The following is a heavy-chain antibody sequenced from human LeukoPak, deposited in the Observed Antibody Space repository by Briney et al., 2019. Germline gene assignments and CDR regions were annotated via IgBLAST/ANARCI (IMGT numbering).Heavy chain of an antibody. CDR3: ARSKQQLAPDAFDI. Sequence: SQTLSLTCTVSGGSISSGSYYWSWIRQPAGKGLEWIGRIYISGSTNYNPSLKSRVTISVDTSKNQFSLKLSSVTAADTAVYYCARSKQQLAPDAFDIWGQGTMVTVSS. CDR2: IYISGST. J-gene: IGHJ3*02. CDR1: GGSISSGSYY. D-gene: IGHD6-13*01. V-gene: IGHV4-61*02.